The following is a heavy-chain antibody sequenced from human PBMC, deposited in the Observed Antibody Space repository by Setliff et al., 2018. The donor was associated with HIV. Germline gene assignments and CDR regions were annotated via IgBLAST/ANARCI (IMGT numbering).Heavy chain of an antibody. CDR3: ARACRSGYDYFHYFDY. J-gene: IGHJ4*02. CDR2: IYTSGST. CDR1: GGSIRSFF. D-gene: IGHD5-12*01. Sequence: SETLSLTCTVSGGSIRSFFWSWIRQPPGKGLEWIGHIYTSGSTNYNPSLKSRVTMSVDTSKNQFSLNLSSVTAADTAVYYCARACRSGYDYFHYFDYWGQGTLVTVSS. V-gene: IGHV4-4*08.